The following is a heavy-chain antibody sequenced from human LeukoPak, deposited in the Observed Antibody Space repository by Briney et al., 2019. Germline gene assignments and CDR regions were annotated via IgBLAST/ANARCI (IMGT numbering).Heavy chain of an antibody. J-gene: IGHJ5*02. D-gene: IGHD3-3*02. CDR2: INPNSGGT. CDR3: ARDLVHHRLLATVYNWFDP. V-gene: IGHV1-2*02. Sequence: GASVKVSCKASGYTFTGYYMHWVRQAPGQGLEWMGWINPNSGGTNYAQKFQGRVTMTRDTSTSTAYMELRSLRSDDTAVYYCARDLVHHRLLATVYNWFDPWGQGTLVTVSS. CDR1: GYTFTGYY.